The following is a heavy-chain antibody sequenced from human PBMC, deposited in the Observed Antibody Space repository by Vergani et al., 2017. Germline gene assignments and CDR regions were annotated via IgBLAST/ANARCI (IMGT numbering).Heavy chain of an antibody. V-gene: IGHV3-74*03. Sequence: EVQLVESGGRLIKPGGSLRLSCAVSGFNFANAWMSWVRQAPGKGLLWVSRIKSDGSITAYADSVKGRFTISRDNAQNTLYLQMNSLRVEDTGVYYCARARCIETCYMSNWLDSWGQGTLVTVSS. CDR1: GFNFANAW. CDR3: ARARCIETCYMSNWLDS. CDR2: IKSDGSIT. J-gene: IGHJ5*01. D-gene: IGHD3-9*01.